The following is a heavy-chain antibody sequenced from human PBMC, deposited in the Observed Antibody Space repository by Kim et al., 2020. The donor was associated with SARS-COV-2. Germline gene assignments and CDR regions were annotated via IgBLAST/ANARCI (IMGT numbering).Heavy chain of an antibody. J-gene: IGHJ4*02. CDR3: ARGGGGYYENFDY. Sequence: VKGRFTLSRDNAKNSLYLQMNSLRAEDTALYYCARGGGGYYENFDYWGQGTLVTVSS. D-gene: IGHD1-26*01. V-gene: IGHV3-20*03.